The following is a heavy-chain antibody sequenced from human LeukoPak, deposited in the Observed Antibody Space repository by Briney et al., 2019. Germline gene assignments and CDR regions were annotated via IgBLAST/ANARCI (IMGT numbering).Heavy chain of an antibody. V-gene: IGHV1-8*03. Sequence: ASVKVSCKASGYTFTSLDINWVRQATGQGLEWMGWINPNSGNRGYAQQFQGRVTITRDTSIRTAYMELTSLRSEDTAVYYCARVDGSPDYWGQGTPVTVSS. CDR3: ARVDGSPDY. CDR2: INPNSGNR. D-gene: IGHD2-15*01. CDR1: GYTFTSLD. J-gene: IGHJ4*02.